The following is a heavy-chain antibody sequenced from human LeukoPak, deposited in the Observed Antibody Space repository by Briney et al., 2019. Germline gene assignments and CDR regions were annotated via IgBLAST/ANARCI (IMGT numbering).Heavy chain of an antibody. D-gene: IGHD2-8*02. Sequence: PGGSLRLSCAASGFTFDDYGMSWVRQAPGKGLEWVSGINWNGGSTGYADSVKGRFTISRDNAKNSLYLQMNSLRAEDTALYHCARNTGTDYYYGMDVWGQGTTVTVSS. CDR3: ARNTGTDYYYGMDV. CDR2: INWNGGST. J-gene: IGHJ6*02. V-gene: IGHV3-20*01. CDR1: GFTFDDYG.